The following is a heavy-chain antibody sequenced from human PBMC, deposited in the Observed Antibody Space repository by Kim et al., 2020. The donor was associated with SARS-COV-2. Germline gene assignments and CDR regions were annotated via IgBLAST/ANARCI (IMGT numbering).Heavy chain of an antibody. D-gene: IGHD6-13*01. Sequence: SETLSLTCAVYGGPFSGYYWSWIRQPPGKGLEWIGEINHSGSTNYNPSLKSRVTISVDTSKNQFSLKLSSVTAADTAVYYCARGLPSSSWSYFQHWGQGTLVTVSS. V-gene: IGHV4-34*01. CDR2: INHSGST. CDR3: ARGLPSSSWSYFQH. CDR1: GGPFSGYY. J-gene: IGHJ1*01.